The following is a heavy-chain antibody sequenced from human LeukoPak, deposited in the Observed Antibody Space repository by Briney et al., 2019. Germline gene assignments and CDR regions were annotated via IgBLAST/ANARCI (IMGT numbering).Heavy chain of an antibody. V-gene: IGHV4-38-2*02. CDR3: AKHYMGSYDNRGLDS. CDR1: GYSMSSGYY. CDR2: MYHTGST. J-gene: IGHJ4*02. Sequence: SETLSLTCTVSGYSMSSGYYWGWIRQPPERGLEWIGSMYHTGSTYYNPSLKSRVTISVDTSKNQFYLKLSSVTAADTAVYYCAKHYMGSYDNRGLDSWGQGTLVTVSS. D-gene: IGHD3-10*01.